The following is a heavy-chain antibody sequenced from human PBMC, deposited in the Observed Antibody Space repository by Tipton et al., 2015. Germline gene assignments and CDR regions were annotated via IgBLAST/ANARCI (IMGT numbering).Heavy chain of an antibody. CDR2: VFYTGSI. Sequence: TLSLTCTVSGGSTSSEYWSWIRQPPGKGLEWIGYVFYTGSIYYNPSLESRVTISVDTFENQFSLKLSSVTAADTAVYFCARATSTNGYWGGSSNWLDPWGRGTLVIVSS. CDR3: ARATSTNGYWGGSSNWLDP. V-gene: IGHV4-59*01. D-gene: IGHD3-16*01. CDR1: GGSTSSEY. J-gene: IGHJ5*02.